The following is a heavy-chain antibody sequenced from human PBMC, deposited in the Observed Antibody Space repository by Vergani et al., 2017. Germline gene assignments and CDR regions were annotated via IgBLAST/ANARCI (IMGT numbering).Heavy chain of an antibody. V-gene: IGHV4-38-2*02. D-gene: IGHD6-19*01. J-gene: IGHJ6*03. CDR3: ARARGSGWYRYYYYMDV. Sequence: QVQLQESGPGLVKPSEPLSLTCTVSGYSISSGYYWGWIRQPPGKGLEWIGSIYHSGSTDDNPSLKSRVTISVDTAKNQFSLKLSSVTAADTAVYYCARARGSGWYRYYYYMDVWGKGTTVTVSS. CDR2: IYHSGST. CDR1: GYSISSGYY.